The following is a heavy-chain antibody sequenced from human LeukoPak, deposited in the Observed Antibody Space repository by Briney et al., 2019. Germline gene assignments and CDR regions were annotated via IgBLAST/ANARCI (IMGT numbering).Heavy chain of an antibody. CDR1: GFTISSYA. CDR3: AKEYKVGTTTKCFQH. Sequence: GRSLRLSCAASGFTISSYAMSSIRQAPGNGLEWVSSININVCHTHYAVSVKGRFTRSRDNYKNTMYLEVNRLRAEDTAIYDCAKEYKVGTTTKCFQHWGQGTLVTVSS. D-gene: IGHD1-26*01. V-gene: IGHV3-23*01. J-gene: IGHJ1*01. CDR2: ININVCHT.